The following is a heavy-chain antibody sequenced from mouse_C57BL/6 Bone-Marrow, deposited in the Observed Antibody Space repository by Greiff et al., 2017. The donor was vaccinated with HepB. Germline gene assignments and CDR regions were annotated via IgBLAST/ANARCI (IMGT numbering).Heavy chain of an antibody. CDR2: IWRGGST. CDR3: AKNRGTTTPWFAY. Sequence: VQLQESGPGLVQPSQSLSITCTVSGFSLTSYGVHWVRQSPGKGLEWLGVIWRGGSTDYNAAFMSRLSITKDNSKSQVFFKMNSLQADDTAIYYCAKNRGTTTPWFAYWGQGTLVTVSA. D-gene: IGHD1-1*01. J-gene: IGHJ3*01. CDR1: GFSLTSYG. V-gene: IGHV2-5*01.